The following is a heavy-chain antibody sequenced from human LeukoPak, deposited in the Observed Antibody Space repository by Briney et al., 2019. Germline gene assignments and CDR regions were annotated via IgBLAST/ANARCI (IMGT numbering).Heavy chain of an antibody. CDR3: AKGYYGSGSYGWFDY. CDR1: GFTFNNYG. J-gene: IGHJ4*02. CDR2: ISYDGPNK. V-gene: IGHV3-30*18. Sequence: GSLRLSCAASGFTFNNYGMHWVRQAPGKGLEWVAVISYDGPNKYYADSVKGRFTISRDNSKNTLFLHMNSLRAEDTAVYSCAKGYYGSGSYGWFDYWGQGTLVTVSS. D-gene: IGHD3-10*01.